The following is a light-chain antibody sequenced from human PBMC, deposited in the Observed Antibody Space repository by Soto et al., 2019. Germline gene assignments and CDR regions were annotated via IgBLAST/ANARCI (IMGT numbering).Light chain of an antibody. Sequence: QSALTQPASVSGSPGQSITISCTGTSSDVGNYNLVSWYQQRPGKAPNLMIYEGSKRPSGVSNRFSGSKSGNTASLTISGLQAEDEADYYCCSYAGNGAWVFGGGTKLTVL. V-gene: IGLV2-23*01. J-gene: IGLJ3*02. CDR2: EGS. CDR3: CSYAGNGAWV. CDR1: SSDVGNYNL.